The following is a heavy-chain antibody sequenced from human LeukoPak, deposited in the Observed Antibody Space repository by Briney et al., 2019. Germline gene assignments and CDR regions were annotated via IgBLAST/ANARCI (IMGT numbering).Heavy chain of an antibody. CDR1: GGSISSGSYY. Sequence: PSETLSLTCAVSGGSISSGSYYWSWIQQPAGKGLEWIGRIYTIGSTNYNPSLKSRVTISVDTSKNQFSLKLSSVTAADTAVYYCARGGRPYGGNSEGIFDYWGQGTLVTVSS. J-gene: IGHJ4*02. CDR3: ARGGRPYGGNSEGIFDY. V-gene: IGHV4-61*02. D-gene: IGHD4-23*01. CDR2: IYTIGST.